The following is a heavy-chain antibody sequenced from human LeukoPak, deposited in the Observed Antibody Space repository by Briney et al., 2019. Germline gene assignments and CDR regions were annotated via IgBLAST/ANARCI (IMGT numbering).Heavy chain of an antibody. V-gene: IGHV3-30*02. CDR3: AKLYCSSTSCYTYYFDY. CDR2: IRYDGSNK. D-gene: IGHD2-2*02. J-gene: IGHJ4*02. Sequence: GGSLRLSCAASGFTFSSYGMHWVRQAPGKGLEWVAFIRYDGSNKYYADSVKGRFTISRDNSKNTLYLQMNSRRAEDTAVYYCAKLYCSSTSCYTYYFDYRGQGTLVTVSS. CDR1: GFTFSSYG.